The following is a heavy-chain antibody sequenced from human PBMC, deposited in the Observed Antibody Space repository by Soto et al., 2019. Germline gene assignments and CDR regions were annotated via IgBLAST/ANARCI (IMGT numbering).Heavy chain of an antibody. D-gene: IGHD5-18*01. Sequence: SETLSLTCPVSGGYISSSSYYWDWIRQAPGKGLECIGTIYYSGTTYYNPSLKSRVTISVDTSKNQFSLRLSSVTAADAAVYYCARRGYIRGEFDCWGQGTLVTVSS. V-gene: IGHV4-39*01. J-gene: IGHJ4*02. CDR1: GGYISSSSYY. CDR3: ARRGYIRGEFDC. CDR2: IYYSGTT.